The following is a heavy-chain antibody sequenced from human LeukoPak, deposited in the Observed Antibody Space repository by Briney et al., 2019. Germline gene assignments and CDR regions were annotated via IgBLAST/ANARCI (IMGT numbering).Heavy chain of an antibody. V-gene: IGHV3-7*01. CDR1: GFPFSSYW. Sequence: GGSLRLSCVASGFPFSSYWMTWVRQAPGKGLEWVANIKQDGSKKYYVDSVKGRFTISRDNAKNSLYLQMNSLRAKNTPIYYFTSLRYIDEGIYYCGQGTLFTVSS. J-gene: IGHJ4*02. CDR3: TSLRYIDEGIYY. CDR2: IKQDGSKK. D-gene: IGHD5-24*01.